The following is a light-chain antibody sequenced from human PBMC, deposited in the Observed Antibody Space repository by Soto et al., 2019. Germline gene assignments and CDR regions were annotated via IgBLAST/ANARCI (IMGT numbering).Light chain of an antibody. CDR2: GAS. V-gene: IGKV3-15*01. CDR1: QSVSSN. Sequence: EIVMTQSPATLSVSPGERATLSCRASQSVSSNLAWYQQKPGQAPRLLIYGASTRDTGIPARFSGSGSGTEFTLTISSLQSEDFAVYYCQKYNNWPTTFGQGTKLEIK. J-gene: IGKJ2*01. CDR3: QKYNNWPTT.